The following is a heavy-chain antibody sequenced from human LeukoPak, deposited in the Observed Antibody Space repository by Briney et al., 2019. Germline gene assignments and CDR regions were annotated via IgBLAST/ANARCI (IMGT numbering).Heavy chain of an antibody. CDR3: ARVMYSSSSGANYMDV. D-gene: IGHD6-6*01. CDR2: INPSGGST. Sequence: ASVKVSCKASGYTFTSYYMHWVRQAPGQGLEWMGIINPSGGSTSYAQKFQGRVTMTRDTSISTAYMELSRLRSDDTAVYYCARVMYSSSSGANYMDVWGKGTTVTVSS. V-gene: IGHV1-46*01. CDR1: GYTFTSYY. J-gene: IGHJ6*03.